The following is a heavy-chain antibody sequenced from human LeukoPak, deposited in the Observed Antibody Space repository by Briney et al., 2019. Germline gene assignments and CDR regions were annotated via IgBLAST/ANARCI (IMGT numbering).Heavy chain of an antibody. J-gene: IGHJ4*02. Sequence: GASVKVSCKVSGYTLTELSMHWVRQAPGKGLERMGGFDPEDGETIYAQKFQGRVTMTEDTSTDTAYMELSSLRSEDTAVYYCATGWRRDGYNSDWGQGTLVTVSS. CDR1: GYTLTELS. D-gene: IGHD5-24*01. CDR2: FDPEDGET. V-gene: IGHV1-24*01. CDR3: ATGWRRDGYNSD.